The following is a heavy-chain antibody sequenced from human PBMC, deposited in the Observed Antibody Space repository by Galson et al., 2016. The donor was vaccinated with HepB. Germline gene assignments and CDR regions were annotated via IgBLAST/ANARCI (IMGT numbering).Heavy chain of an antibody. CDR2: FSGSTSYI. D-gene: IGHD2-2*01. V-gene: IGHV3-21*01. Sequence: SLRLSCAASGFTFSTYSMNWVRQAPGKGLEWVSSFSGSTSYIYYADSVKGRFTISRDNAKNSLYLQMNSLRAEDTAVYYRARDLQGYCVSTSCYYYYGMDVWGQGTTVTVSS. CDR1: GFTFSTYS. CDR3: ARDLQGYCVSTSCYYYYGMDV. J-gene: IGHJ6*01.